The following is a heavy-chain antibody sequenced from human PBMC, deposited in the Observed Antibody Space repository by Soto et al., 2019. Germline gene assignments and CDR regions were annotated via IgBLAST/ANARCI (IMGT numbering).Heavy chain of an antibody. CDR2: IWYDGSNK. V-gene: IGHV3-33*01. D-gene: IGHD1-20*01. J-gene: IGHJ5*02. Sequence: GGSLRLSCAASGFPFSSYGMHWVRQAPGKGLEWVAVIWYDGSNKYYADSVKGRFTISRDNAKNSLYLQMNSLRAEDTAVYYCARDVRRMYNWNDVNWFDPWGQGTLVTVSS. CDR3: ARDVRRMYNWNDVNWFDP. CDR1: GFPFSSYG.